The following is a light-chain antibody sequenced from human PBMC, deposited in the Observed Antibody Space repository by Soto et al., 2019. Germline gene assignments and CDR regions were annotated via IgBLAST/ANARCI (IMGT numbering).Light chain of an antibody. CDR2: TAS. J-gene: IGKJ4*01. CDR1: QGIRKD. V-gene: IGKV1-17*02. CDR3: LQHNAYPLT. Sequence: DIQMTQSPSSLSASVGDRVTITCRASQGIRKDLGWYQQKPGKAPNRLIYTASSLQSGVPSRFSGSGSGTEFTLTISNLQPEDFGTYYCLQHNAYPLTFGGGTKVEIK.